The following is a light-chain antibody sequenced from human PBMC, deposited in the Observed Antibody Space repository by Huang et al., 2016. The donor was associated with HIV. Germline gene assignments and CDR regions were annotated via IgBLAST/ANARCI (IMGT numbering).Light chain of an antibody. CDR1: QSVSSN. J-gene: IGKJ4*01. CDR3: QQYDTWPLT. CDR2: GAS. V-gene: IGKV3D-15*01. Sequence: EIVMTPSPATLSVSPGERATLPCRASQSVSSNLAWYQQKPGQAPRLLINGASTRAAGIPARFSGSGSGTEFTLIINSLQSEDFVVYYCQQYDTWPLTFGGGTKVEIK.